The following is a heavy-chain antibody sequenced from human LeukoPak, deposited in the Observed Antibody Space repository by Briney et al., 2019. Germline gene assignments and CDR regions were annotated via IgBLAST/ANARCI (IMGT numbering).Heavy chain of an antibody. CDR2: IKQDSSEK. J-gene: IGHJ4*02. D-gene: IGHD6-13*01. Sequence: GGSLRLSCAASGFTFRMSWVRQAPGTGLEWVANIKQDSSEKYYVDSVKGRFTISRDNAKNSLYLQMNSLRAEDTAMYYCARDSAGNDYWGQGTLVTVSS. CDR3: ARDSAGNDY. CDR1: GFTFR. V-gene: IGHV3-7*01.